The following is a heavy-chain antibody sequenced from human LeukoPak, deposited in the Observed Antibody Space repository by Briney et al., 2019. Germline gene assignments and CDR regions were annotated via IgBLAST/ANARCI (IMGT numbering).Heavy chain of an antibody. CDR3: ANWIGSSSRDY. CDR2: INSNGDEI. D-gene: IGHD6-6*01. Sequence: GGSLRLSCAASGFTFSTYAMTWVRQAPGKGLEWVSGINSNGDEIYYADSVRGRFPISIDNSNNDFYLQMENLRAEDTAVYYCANWIGSSSRDYWGQGTLVTVCS. CDR1: GFTFSTYA. J-gene: IGHJ4*02. V-gene: IGHV3-23*01.